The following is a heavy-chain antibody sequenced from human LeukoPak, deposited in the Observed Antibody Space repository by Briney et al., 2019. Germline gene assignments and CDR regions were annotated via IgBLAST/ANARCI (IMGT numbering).Heavy chain of an antibody. J-gene: IGHJ6*03. CDR1: GFTFSSYA. Sequence: EGSLRLSCAASGFTFSSYAMSWVRQAPGKGLEWVSAISGSGGSTYYAASVKGRFTISRDNSKNTLYLQMNSLRAEDTAVYYCASSPDPYYYYYMDVWGKGTTVTVSS. D-gene: IGHD1-14*01. CDR2: ISGSGGST. CDR3: ASSPDPYYYYYMDV. V-gene: IGHV3-23*01.